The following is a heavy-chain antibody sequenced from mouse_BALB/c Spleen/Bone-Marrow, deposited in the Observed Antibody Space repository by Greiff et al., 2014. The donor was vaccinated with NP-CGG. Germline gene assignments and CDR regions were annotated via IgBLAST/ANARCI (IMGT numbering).Heavy chain of an antibody. CDR3: SSYAMDY. CDR1: GFNIKDTY. CDR2: IDPANGNT. Sequence: VQLQQPGAELVKPGASVKLSCTASGFNIKDTYVHWVKQRPEQGLEWIGRIDPANGNTKYDPKFQGKATITADTSSNTAYLQLSSLTSEDTAVYYGSSYAMDYWGQGTSVTVSS. J-gene: IGHJ4*01. V-gene: IGHV14-3*02.